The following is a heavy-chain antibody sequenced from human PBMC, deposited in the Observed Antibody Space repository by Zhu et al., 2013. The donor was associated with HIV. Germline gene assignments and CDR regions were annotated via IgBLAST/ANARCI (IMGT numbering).Heavy chain of an antibody. CDR3: ASGSSSWTFFYYYYMDV. D-gene: IGHD6-13*01. V-gene: IGHV4-34*01. CDR2: INHSGST. Sequence: QVQLQQWGAGLLKPSETLSLTCAVYGGSFSGYYWSWIRQPPGKGLEWIGEINHSGSTNYNPSLKSRVTISVDTSKNQFSLKLSSVTAADTAVYYCASGSSSWTFFYYYYMDVWGKGTTVTVSS. J-gene: IGHJ6*03. CDR1: GGSFSGYY.